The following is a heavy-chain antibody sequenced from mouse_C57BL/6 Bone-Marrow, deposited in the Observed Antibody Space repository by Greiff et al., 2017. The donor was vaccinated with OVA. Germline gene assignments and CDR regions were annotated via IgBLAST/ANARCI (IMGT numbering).Heavy chain of an antibody. CDR3: ARGALYGNHREMDY. V-gene: IGHV1-20*01. CDR1: GYSFTGYF. J-gene: IGHJ4*01. D-gene: IGHD2-1*01. Sequence: EVKLVESGPELVKPGDSVKISCKASGYSFTGYFMNWVMQSHGKSLEWIGRINPYNGDTFYNQKFKGKATLTVDKSSSTAHMELRSLTSEDSAVYYCARGALYGNHREMDYWGQGTSVTVSS. CDR2: INPYNGDT.